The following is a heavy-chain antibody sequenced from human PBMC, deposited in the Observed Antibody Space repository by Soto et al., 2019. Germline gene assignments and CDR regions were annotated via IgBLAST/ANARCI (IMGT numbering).Heavy chain of an antibody. CDR2: IYYSGNT. CDR3: ARVRCGSTIFLRLDY. J-gene: IGHJ4*02. CDR1: GGSISSSGYY. D-gene: IGHD2-15*01. V-gene: IGHV4-31*03. Sequence: SETLSLTCTVSGGSISSSGYYWSWIRQHPGKGLEWIGYIYYSGNTHYNPSLRSRVIMSLITSKNQFSLKLNSVSAADTAVYYCARVRCGSTIFLRLDYWCQGTLVTVSS.